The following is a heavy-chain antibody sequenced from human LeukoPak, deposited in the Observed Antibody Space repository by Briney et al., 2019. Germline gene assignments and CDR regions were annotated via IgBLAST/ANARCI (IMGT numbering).Heavy chain of an antibody. V-gene: IGHV4-39*01. CDR3: ARGRREVTMVRGVIIGLYYFDY. CDR2: IYYSGST. D-gene: IGHD3-10*01. Sequence: SETLSLTCTVSGGSISSSSYYWGWIRQPPWKGLEWIGSIYYSGSTYYNPSLKSRVTISVDTSKNQFSLKLSSVTAADTAVYYCARGRREVTMVRGVIIGLYYFDYWGQGTLVTVSS. CDR1: GGSISSSSYY. J-gene: IGHJ4*02.